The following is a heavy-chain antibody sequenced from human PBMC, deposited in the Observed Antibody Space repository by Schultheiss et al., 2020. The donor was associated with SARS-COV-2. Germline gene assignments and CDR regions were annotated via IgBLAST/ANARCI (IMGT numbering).Heavy chain of an antibody. CDR1: GYTFTSYG. Sequence: ASVKVSCKASGYTFTSYGISWVRQAPGQGLEWMGWISAYNGNTNYAQKFQGRVTITADESTSTAYMELSSLRSEDTAVYYCAKDSAAMVNYYYYGMDVWGQGTTVTVSS. CDR3: AKDSAAMVNYYYYGMDV. D-gene: IGHD5-18*01. V-gene: IGHV1-18*01. J-gene: IGHJ6*02. CDR2: ISAYNGNT.